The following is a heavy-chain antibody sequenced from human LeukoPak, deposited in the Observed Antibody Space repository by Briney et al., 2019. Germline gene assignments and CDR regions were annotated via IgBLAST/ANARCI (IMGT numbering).Heavy chain of an antibody. CDR2: INPSGGST. CDR3: ARAGKSITMIVGVGAFDI. V-gene: IGHV1-46*01. D-gene: IGHD3-22*01. Sequence: GASVKVSCKASGYTFTSYYMHWVRQAPGQGLEWMGIINPSGGSTSYAQKFQGRVTMTRDTSTSTVYMELSSLRSEDTAVYYCARAGKSITMIVGVGAFDIWGQGTMVTVSS. CDR1: GYTFTSYY. J-gene: IGHJ3*02.